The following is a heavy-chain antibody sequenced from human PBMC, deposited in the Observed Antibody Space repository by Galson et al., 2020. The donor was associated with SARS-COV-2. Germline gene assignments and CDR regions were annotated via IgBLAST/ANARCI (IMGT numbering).Heavy chain of an antibody. Sequence: PGGSLRLSCTTSGFTSRDYAVSWFRQPPGKGLEWVGFVRSRVYRGTTGYAASVTGRFTVSRDDSTGVAFLHMNSLKTEDTAVYFCARGLLYYGTYYFDYWGQGSLVIVSS. CDR2: VRSRVYRGTT. CDR1: GFTSRDYA. V-gene: IGHV3-49*03. J-gene: IGHJ4*02. D-gene: IGHD3-10*01. CDR3: ARGLLYYGTYYFDY.